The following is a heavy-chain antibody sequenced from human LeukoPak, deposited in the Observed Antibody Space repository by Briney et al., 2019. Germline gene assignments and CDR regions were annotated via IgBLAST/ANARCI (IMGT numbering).Heavy chain of an antibody. Sequence: SETLSLTCTVSGGSNSSSSYYWGWIRQPPGKGLEWIGNIYYSGNTYYSPSLKSRVTISVDTSKKQFSLKLSSVTAADTAVYYCVSLFWGNYPYYFDYWGQGTLVTVSS. CDR1: GGSNSSSSYY. V-gene: IGHV4-39*01. D-gene: IGHD3-16*02. CDR2: IYYSGNT. CDR3: VSLFWGNYPYYFDY. J-gene: IGHJ4*02.